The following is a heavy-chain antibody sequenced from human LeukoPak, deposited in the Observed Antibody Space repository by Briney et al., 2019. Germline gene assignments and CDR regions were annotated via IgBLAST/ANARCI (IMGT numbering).Heavy chain of an antibody. Sequence: PSETLSLTCTVSGGSISSYYWSWIRQPPGKGLEWIGYIYYSGSTNYNPSLKSRVTISVDTSKNQFSLKLSSVTAADTAVYYFARGSRITMVFSYWGQGTLGTVSS. CDR1: GGSISSYY. V-gene: IGHV4-59*01. CDR3: ARGSRITMVFSY. D-gene: IGHD3-10*01. CDR2: IYYSGST. J-gene: IGHJ4*02.